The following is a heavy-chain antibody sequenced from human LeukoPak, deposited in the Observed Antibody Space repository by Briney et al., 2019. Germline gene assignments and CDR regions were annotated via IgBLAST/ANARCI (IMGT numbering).Heavy chain of an antibody. CDR3: ARHGRFLEWLFYV. CDR2: IYNSGST. CDR1: GGSISSYY. V-gene: IGHV4-59*08. D-gene: IGHD3-3*01. Sequence: SETLSLTCAVSGGSISSYYWSWIRQPPGKGLEWIGDIYNSGSTNYNPSLKSRVTISVDTSKNQFSLKLSSVTAADTAVYYCARHGRFLEWLFYVWGQGTLVTVSS. J-gene: IGHJ4*02.